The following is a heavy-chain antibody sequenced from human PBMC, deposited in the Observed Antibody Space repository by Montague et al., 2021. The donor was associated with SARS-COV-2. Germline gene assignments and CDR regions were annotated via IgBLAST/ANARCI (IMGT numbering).Heavy chain of an antibody. V-gene: IGHV4-59*01. D-gene: IGHD3-10*01. J-gene: IGHJ3*02. CDR3: ARDTFYYGSETNYVDTFDM. Sequence: SETLSLTCTVSGGSITTNFWSWVRQPPGKGLEWVGYAYYTGRSNSSPSLQSRVFISVDTSKNQVSLKLHSVTAADTAIYYCARDTFYYGSETNYVDTFDMWGRGTRVTGSS. CDR2: AYYTGRS. CDR1: GGSITTNF.